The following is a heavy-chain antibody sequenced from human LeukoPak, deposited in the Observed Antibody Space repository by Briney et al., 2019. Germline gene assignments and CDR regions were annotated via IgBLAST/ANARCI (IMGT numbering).Heavy chain of an antibody. J-gene: IGHJ4*02. D-gene: IGHD3-22*01. Sequence: GKSLRLSCAASGFTFSSYGMHWVRQAPGKGLEWVAFIRYDGSNKYYADSVKGRFTISRDNSKNTLYLQMNSLRAEDTAVYYCAKDPLSYYYDSSGYYYLYWGQGTLVTVSS. CDR1: GFTFSSYG. V-gene: IGHV3-30*02. CDR2: IRYDGSNK. CDR3: AKDPLSYYYDSSGYYYLY.